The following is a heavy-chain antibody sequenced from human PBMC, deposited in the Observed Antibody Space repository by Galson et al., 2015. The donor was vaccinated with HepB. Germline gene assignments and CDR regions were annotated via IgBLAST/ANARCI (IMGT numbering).Heavy chain of an antibody. V-gene: IGHV3-30*18. CDR2: ISYDGSNK. Sequence: PRLSCAASGFTFSSYGMHWVRQAPGKGLEWVAVISYDGSNKYYADSVKGRFTISRDNSKNTLYLQMNSLRAEDTAVYYCAKTTGTARMAVGPFDIWGQGTMVTVSS. J-gene: IGHJ3*02. D-gene: IGHD2-15*01. CDR3: AKTTGTARMAVGPFDI. CDR1: GFTFSSYG.